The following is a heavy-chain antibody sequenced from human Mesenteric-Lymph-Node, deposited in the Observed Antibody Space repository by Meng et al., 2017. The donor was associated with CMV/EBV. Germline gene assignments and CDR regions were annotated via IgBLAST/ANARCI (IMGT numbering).Heavy chain of an antibody. CDR1: AFTFSSYW. V-gene: IGHV3-7*01. CDR3: AISLGNPGVDS. CDR2: IKNDGSEN. Sequence: GGSLRLSCAVSAFTFSSYWMTWVRQAPGKRLEWVANIKNDGSENYYVGYVKGRFTISRDNDKNSLYLQMNSMTAEDTDVYYSAISLGNPGVDSWGQGTLVTVSS. J-gene: IGHJ4*02.